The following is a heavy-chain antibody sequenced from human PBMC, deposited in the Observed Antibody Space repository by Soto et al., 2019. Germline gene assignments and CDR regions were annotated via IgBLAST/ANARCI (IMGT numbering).Heavy chain of an antibody. CDR2: ISYDGSNK. CDR3: ARGRRYSSGWYDLLDY. J-gene: IGHJ4*02. V-gene: IGHV3-30-3*01. Sequence: QVQLVESGGGVVQPGRSLRLSCAASGFTFSSYAMNWVRQAPGKGLEWVAVISYDGSNKYYADSVKGRFTISRDNSKNTLYLQMNSLRAEDTAVYYCARGRRYSSGWYDLLDYWGQGTLVTVSS. D-gene: IGHD6-19*01. CDR1: GFTFSSYA.